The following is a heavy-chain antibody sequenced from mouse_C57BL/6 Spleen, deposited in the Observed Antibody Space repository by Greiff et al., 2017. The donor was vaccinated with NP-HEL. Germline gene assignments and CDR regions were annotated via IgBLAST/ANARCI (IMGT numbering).Heavy chain of an antibody. J-gene: IGHJ2*01. CDR3: ARARIYYGYDGAYYFDY. V-gene: IGHV1-39*01. CDR1: GYSFTDYN. CDR2: INPNYGTT. Sequence: EVQLQQSGPELVKPGASVKISCKASGYSFTDYNMNWVKQSNGKSLEWIGVINPNYGTTSYNQKFKGKATLTVDQSSSTAYMQLNSLTSEDSAVYYCARARIYYGYDGAYYFDYWGQGTTLTVSS. D-gene: IGHD2-2*01.